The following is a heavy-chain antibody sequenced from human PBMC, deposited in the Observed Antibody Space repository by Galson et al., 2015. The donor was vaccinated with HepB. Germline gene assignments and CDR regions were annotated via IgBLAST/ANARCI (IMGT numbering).Heavy chain of an antibody. CDR1: GGAISSNY. V-gene: IGHV4-59*01. J-gene: IGHJ3*02. CDR3: ARERAGSGFDI. D-gene: IGHD6-19*01. Sequence: LSLTCTVSGGAISSNYWSWIRQPPGKGLEWIGYIYYSGGTNYNPSLKSRVTMSVDTSKTQFSLKLSSVIAADTAVYYCARERAGSGFDIWGQGTMVTVSS. CDR2: IYYSGGT.